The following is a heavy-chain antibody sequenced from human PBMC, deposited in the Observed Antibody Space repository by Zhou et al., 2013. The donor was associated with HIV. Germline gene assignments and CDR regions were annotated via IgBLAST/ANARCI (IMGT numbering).Heavy chain of an antibody. CDR2: ISAYNGNT. J-gene: IGHJ4*02. D-gene: IGHD3-9*01. V-gene: IGHV1-18*01. CDR3: ARGPWVLQKLDFDWSPNLDY. Sequence: QVQLVQSGAEVKKPGASVKVSCKASGYTFTSYGISWVRQAPGQGLEWMGWISAYNGNTNYAQKLQGRVTMTTDTSTSTAYMELRSLRSDDTAVYYCARGPWVLQKLDFDWSPNLDYWGQGTLVTVSS. CDR1: GYTFTSYG.